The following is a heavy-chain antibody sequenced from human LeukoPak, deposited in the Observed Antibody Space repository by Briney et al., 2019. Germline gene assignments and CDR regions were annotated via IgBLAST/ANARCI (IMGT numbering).Heavy chain of an antibody. D-gene: IGHD2-15*01. V-gene: IGHV1-69*10. CDR1: GGTFSSYA. J-gene: IGHJ5*02. Sequence: SVKVSCKASGGTFSSYAISWVRQAPGQGLEWIGAIIPLLGTANYAQKFQGRVTISADKSTSASYLDLTSLKYDDTAVYYCARGSIEVWASLGGSRFEHWGPGTLVTVSS. CDR2: IIPLLGTA. CDR3: ARGSIEVWASLGGSRFEH.